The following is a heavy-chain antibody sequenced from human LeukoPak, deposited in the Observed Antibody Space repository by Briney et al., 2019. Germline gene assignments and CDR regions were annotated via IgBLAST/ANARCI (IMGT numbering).Heavy chain of an antibody. Sequence: SETLSLTCTVSGGSISSYYWSWIRQPPGKGLEWIGYIYYSGSTNYNPSLKSRVTISVDTSKNQFSLKLSSVTAADTAAYYCARHTYYYYGMDVWGQGTTVTVSS. V-gene: IGHV4-59*08. J-gene: IGHJ6*02. CDR2: IYYSGST. CDR1: GGSISSYY. CDR3: ARHTYYYYGMDV.